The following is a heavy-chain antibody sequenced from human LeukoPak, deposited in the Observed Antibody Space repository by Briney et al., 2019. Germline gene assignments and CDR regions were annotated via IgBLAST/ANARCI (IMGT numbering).Heavy chain of an antibody. Sequence: PSETLSLTCAVPGGSISSGGYSWSWIRQPPGKGLEWIGDIYHSGSTYYNPSLKSRVTISVDRSKNQFSLKLSSVTAADTAVYYCARGGRGDTDHRIDPCDQATLGTGSS. CDR3: ARGGRGDTDHRIDP. CDR2: IYHSGST. D-gene: IGHD3-10*01. J-gene: IGHJ5*02. V-gene: IGHV4-30-2*01. CDR1: GGSISSGGYS.